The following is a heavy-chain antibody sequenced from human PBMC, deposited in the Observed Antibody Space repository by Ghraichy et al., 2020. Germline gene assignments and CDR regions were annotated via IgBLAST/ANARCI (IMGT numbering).Heavy chain of an antibody. CDR2: IYYGGNT. J-gene: IGHJ6*02. CDR3: ARPDFGYGVDV. Sequence: SETLSLTCTVSGDSISRTTYYWAWIRQPPGKGLEWIAAIYYGGNTHYNPSLKSRVTISADASRNQFSLRLTSVTAADTAVYYCARPDFGYGVDVWGQGTTVTVSS. V-gene: IGHV4-39*01. CDR1: GDSISRTTYY. D-gene: IGHD3-3*01.